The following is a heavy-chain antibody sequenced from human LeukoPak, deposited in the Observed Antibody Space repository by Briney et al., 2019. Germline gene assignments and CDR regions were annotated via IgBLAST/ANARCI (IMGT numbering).Heavy chain of an antibody. CDR2: ISSSSSYI. J-gene: IGHJ4*02. CDR3: ARAPTAAAALFDY. D-gene: IGHD6-13*01. V-gene: IGHV3-21*01. CDR1: GFTFSSYS. Sequence: GGSLRLSCAASGFTFSSYSMNWVRQAPGKGLEWVSSISSSSSYIYYANSVKGRFTISRDNAKNSLYLQMNSLRAEDTAVYYCARAPTAAAALFDYWGQGTLVTVSS.